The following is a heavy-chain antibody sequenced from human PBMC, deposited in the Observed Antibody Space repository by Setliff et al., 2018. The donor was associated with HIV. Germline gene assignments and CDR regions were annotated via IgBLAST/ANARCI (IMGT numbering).Heavy chain of an antibody. J-gene: IGHJ3*02. CDR1: GGSFSGYH. CDR3: ARNPCSGGSCPDAFDI. D-gene: IGHD2-15*01. Sequence: SETLSLTCAVYGGSFSGYHWSWIRQSPGKGLEWIGEINHSGSTNYNPSLKSRVTISVDTSKNQFSLKLSSVTAADTAVYYCARNPCSGGSCPDAFDIWGQGTMVTV. V-gene: IGHV4-34*01. CDR2: INHSGST.